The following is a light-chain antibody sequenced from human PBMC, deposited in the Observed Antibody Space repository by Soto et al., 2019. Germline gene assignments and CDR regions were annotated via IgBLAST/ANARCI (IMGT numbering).Light chain of an antibody. CDR1: QGISNY. CDR2: AAS. J-gene: IGKJ1*01. Sequence: DIQMTQSPSSLSASVGDRVTITCRASQGISNYLACYQQKPGKVPKLLIYAASTLQSGVPSRFSGSGSGTDFTLTISSLQPEDVATYYCQKYNSAPPWTVGQGTKVEIK. V-gene: IGKV1-27*01. CDR3: QKYNSAPPWT.